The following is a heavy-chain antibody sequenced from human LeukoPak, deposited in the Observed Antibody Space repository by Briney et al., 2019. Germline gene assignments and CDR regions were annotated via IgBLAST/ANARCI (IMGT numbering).Heavy chain of an antibody. V-gene: IGHV4-59*08. CDR3: ARHGSSGWYKAAPYYYGMDV. J-gene: IGHJ6*02. Sequence: SETLSLTCTVSGGSISSYYWSWIRQPPGKGLEWIGYIYYSGGTNYNPSLKSRVTISVDTSKNQFSLKLSSVTAADTAVYYCARHGSSGWYKAAPYYYGMDVWGQGTTVTVSS. D-gene: IGHD6-19*01. CDR2: IYYSGGT. CDR1: GGSISSYY.